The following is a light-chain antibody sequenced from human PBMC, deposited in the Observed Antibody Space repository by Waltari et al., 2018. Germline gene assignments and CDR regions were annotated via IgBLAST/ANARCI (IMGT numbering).Light chain of an antibody. Sequence: QLVLTPSPSASASLGASVKPTRTPSSGHSPNVIRWHQQQPGRGPRYLMKVNSDGSHSKGDEIPDRFSGSSSGAERYLTISSLQSEDEADYYCETGGHGTWVFGGGTKLTVL. CDR2: VNSDGSH. V-gene: IGLV4-69*01. CDR3: ETGGHGTWV. J-gene: IGLJ3*02. CDR1: SGHSPNV.